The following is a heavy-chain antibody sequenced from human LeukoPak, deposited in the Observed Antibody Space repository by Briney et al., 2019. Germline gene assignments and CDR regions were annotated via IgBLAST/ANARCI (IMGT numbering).Heavy chain of an antibody. D-gene: IGHD3-10*01. J-gene: IGHJ4*02. V-gene: IGHV3-74*01. CDR1: GFTFSSYW. CDR3: ARDRGTARGFDY. Sequence: PGGSLRLSCAASGFTFSSYWMHWVRQAPGKGLVWVSRINTDGSSTSYADSVKGRFTISRDNAKNTLYLQMNSLRAEDTAVYYCARDRGTARGFDYWGQGTLVTVSS. CDR2: INTDGSST.